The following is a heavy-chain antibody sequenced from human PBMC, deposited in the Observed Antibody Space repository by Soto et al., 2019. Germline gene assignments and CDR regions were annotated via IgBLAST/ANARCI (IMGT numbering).Heavy chain of an antibody. CDR3: ARSLKNSSSWYYYYYYGMDV. CDR2: IIPIFGTA. D-gene: IGHD6-13*01. V-gene: IGHV1-69*13. J-gene: IGHJ6*02. CDR1: GGTFSSYA. Sequence: SVKVSCKASGGTFSSYAISWVRQAPGQGLEWMGGIIPIFGTANYAQKFQGRVTITADESTSTAYMELSSLRSEDTAVYYCARSLKNSSSWYYYYYYGMDVWGQGTTVTVSS.